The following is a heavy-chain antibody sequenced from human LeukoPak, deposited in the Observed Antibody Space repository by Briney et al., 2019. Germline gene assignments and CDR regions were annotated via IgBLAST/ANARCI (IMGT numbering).Heavy chain of an antibody. CDR2: ISRSGRDI. V-gene: IGHV3-21*01. J-gene: IGHJ3*02. CDR1: GFTFGTYV. CDR3: ARGDESLQRNEPLEI. Sequence: GGSLPLFCAASGFTFGTYVMNWVRQAPGKGLEWVSSISRSGRDIYYADSVRGRFTISRDNARDSLYLQMNSLRVEDTAVYYCARGDESLQRNEPLEIWGPGTM. D-gene: IGHD4-11*01.